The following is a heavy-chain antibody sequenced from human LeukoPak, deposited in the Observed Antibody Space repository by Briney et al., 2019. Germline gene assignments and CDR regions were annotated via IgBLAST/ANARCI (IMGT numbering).Heavy chain of an antibody. D-gene: IGHD2-15*01. CDR3: ARIVGYCSGVSCYPYFDY. J-gene: IGHJ4*02. V-gene: IGHV4-38-2*02. Sequence: PSETLSLTCTVSGYSISSGYYWGWIRQPPGKGLEWLGSIYHSGSTYYNPSLKSRVTISVDTSKNQFSLKLSSVTAADTAVYYCARIVGYCSGVSCYPYFDYWGQGTLVTVSS. CDR2: IYHSGST. CDR1: GYSISSGYY.